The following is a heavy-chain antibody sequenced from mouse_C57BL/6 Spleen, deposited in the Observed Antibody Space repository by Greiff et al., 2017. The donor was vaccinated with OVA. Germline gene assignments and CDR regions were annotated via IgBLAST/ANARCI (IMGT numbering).Heavy chain of an antibody. Sequence: VQLKESGPELVKPGASVKISCKASGYSFTGYYMNWVKQSPEKSLEWIGEINPSTGGTTYNQKFKAKATLTVDKSSSTAYMQLKSLTSEDSAVYYCASYDYDGFDYWGQGTTLTVSS. CDR2: INPSTGGT. V-gene: IGHV1-42*01. CDR3: ASYDYDGFDY. CDR1: GYSFTGYY. D-gene: IGHD2-4*01. J-gene: IGHJ2*01.